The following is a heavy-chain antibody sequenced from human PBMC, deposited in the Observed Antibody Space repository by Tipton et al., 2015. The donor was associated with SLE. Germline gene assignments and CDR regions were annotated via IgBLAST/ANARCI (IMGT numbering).Heavy chain of an antibody. CDR2: IYYSGST. CDR1: GGSISSYY. Sequence: TLSLTCTVSGGSISSYYWSWIRQPPGKGLEWIGYIYYSGSTNYNPSLKSRVTISVDTSKNQFSLKLSSVTAADTAVYYCARGDSGYCSGGSCPARYFQHWGQGTLVTVSS. V-gene: IGHV4-59*01. J-gene: IGHJ1*01. D-gene: IGHD2-15*01. CDR3: ARGDSGYCSGGSCPARYFQH.